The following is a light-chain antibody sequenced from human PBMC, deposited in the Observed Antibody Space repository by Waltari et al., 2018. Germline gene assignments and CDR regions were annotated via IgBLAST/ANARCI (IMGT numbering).Light chain of an antibody. Sequence: DIQMTQSPSTLSASVGDRVTITCRASQSSTNCLAWYQQKPGIAPKPLIYKASNLESGVPSRFSGSGSETEFTLTISSLQPDDFATYYCQQYDNYWTFGQGTKVEIK. J-gene: IGKJ1*01. CDR3: QQYDNYWT. CDR1: QSSTNC. V-gene: IGKV1-5*03. CDR2: KAS.